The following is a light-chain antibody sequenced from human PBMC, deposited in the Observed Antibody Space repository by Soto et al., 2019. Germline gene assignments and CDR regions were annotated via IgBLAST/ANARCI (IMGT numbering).Light chain of an antibody. V-gene: IGLV1-40*01. J-gene: IGLJ2*01. CDR2: GNS. CDR3: QSYDSSLSGFHVV. Sequence: QSVLTQPPSVSGAPGQRVTISCTGSSSNIGAGYDVHWYQQLPGTAPKLLIYGNSNRPSGVPDRFSGSKSGTSASVAITGLQAEDEADYYCQSYDSSLSGFHVVFGGGTKLTVL. CDR1: SSNIGAGYD.